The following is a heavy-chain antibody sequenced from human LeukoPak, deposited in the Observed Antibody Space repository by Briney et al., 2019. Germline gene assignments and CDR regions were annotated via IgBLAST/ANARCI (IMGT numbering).Heavy chain of an antibody. CDR3: ARARASGRSGFDY. V-gene: IGHV3-48*02. J-gene: IGHJ4*02. D-gene: IGHD2-15*01. Sequence: GGSLRLSCAASGLTVSSYGMNWVRQAPGKGLEWASYISSSSSTIYYADSVKGRFTISRDNAKNSLYLQMNSLRDEDTAVYYCARARASGRSGFDYWGQGTLVTVSS. CDR1: GLTVSSYG. CDR2: ISSSSSTI.